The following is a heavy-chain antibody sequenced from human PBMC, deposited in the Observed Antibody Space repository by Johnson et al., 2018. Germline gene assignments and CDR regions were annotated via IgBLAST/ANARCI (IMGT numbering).Heavy chain of an antibody. J-gene: IGHJ6*02. Sequence: VQLVASGGGLVKXGGSLRLSCVASGFTFSDYYMRWIRQAPGTGLECVSYISSSGSTIYYADSVKGRFTISGDNAKNSLYLQMTSLRAEDTAVYYCAREAYSSGWYGIMDVWGQGTTVTVSS. CDR2: ISSSGSTI. CDR1: GFTFSDYY. V-gene: IGHV3-11*01. CDR3: AREAYSSGWYGIMDV. D-gene: IGHD6-19*01.